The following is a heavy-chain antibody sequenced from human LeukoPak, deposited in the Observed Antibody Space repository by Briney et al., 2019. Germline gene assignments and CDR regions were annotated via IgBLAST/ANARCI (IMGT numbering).Heavy chain of an antibody. J-gene: IGHJ5*02. V-gene: IGHV4-4*02. D-gene: IGHD3-10*01. Sequence: PSGTLSLTCTVSGDSISSTNWWSWVRQPPGKGLEWIGEIYHSGSTNYNPSLKSRVTISVDKSKNQFSLKVNSVTAADTAVYYCARWLVRGVRGNLFDPWGQGTLVTVSS. CDR3: ARWLVRGVRGNLFDP. CDR1: GDSISSTNW. CDR2: IYHSGST.